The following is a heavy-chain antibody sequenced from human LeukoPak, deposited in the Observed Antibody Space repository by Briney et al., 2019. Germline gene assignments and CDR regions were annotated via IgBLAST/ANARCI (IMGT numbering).Heavy chain of an antibody. Sequence: GGSLRLSCAASGFTFSSDSMNWVRQAPGKGLEWVSSISSSSSYIYYADSVKGRFTISRDNAKNSLYLQMNSLRAEDTAVYYCARDLSGYSSSWYTPLGYYYYYGMDVWGQGTTVTVSS. V-gene: IGHV3-21*01. CDR2: ISSSSSYI. CDR3: ARDLSGYSSSWYTPLGYYYYYGMDV. J-gene: IGHJ6*02. D-gene: IGHD6-13*01. CDR1: GFTFSSDS.